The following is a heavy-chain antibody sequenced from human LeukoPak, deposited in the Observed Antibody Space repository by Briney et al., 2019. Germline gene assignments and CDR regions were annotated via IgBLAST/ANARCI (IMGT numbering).Heavy chain of an antibody. CDR1: GGSFSGYY. CDR3: ARGAWASRLAS. J-gene: IGHJ4*02. CDR2: INHSGST. V-gene: IGHV4-34*01. Sequence: KPSETLSLTCAVYGGSFSGYYWSWIRQPPGKGLEWIGEINHSGSTNYNPSLKSRVTISVDTSKNQFSLKLSSVTAADTAVYYCARGAWASRLASWGLGTPVIVSS. D-gene: IGHD1-26*01.